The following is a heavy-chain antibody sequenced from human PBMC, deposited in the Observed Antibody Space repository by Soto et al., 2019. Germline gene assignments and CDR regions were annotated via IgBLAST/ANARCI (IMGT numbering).Heavy chain of an antibody. CDR1: GYSFSSHA. D-gene: IGHD6-13*01. CDR2: IIPVFGTP. Sequence: QVQLEQSGSEVKKSGSSVKVSCKASGYSFSSHAITWVRQAPGQGLEWMGGIIPVFGTPSYAQKLQGRDTISADKCTNTSYLELGSLRSEDTAVYYCARGGALSTSWYWGDGLDSWGQGTQVTVSS. CDR3: ARGGALSTSWYWGDGLDS. J-gene: IGHJ4*02. V-gene: IGHV1-69*06.